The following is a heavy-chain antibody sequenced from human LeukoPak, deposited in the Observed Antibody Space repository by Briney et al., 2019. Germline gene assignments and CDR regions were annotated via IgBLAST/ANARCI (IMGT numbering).Heavy chain of an antibody. V-gene: IGHV4-30-2*01. D-gene: IGHD3-3*01. CDR1: GGSISSGGYS. CDR3: ATFTGNYDFWSGYLYGMDV. CDR2: IYHSGST. J-gene: IGHJ6*02. Sequence: SETLSLTCAVSGGSISSGGYSWSWIRQPPGKGLEWIGYIYHSGSTYYNPSLKSRVTISVDRSKNQFSLKLSSVTAADTAVYYCATFTGNYDFWSGYLYGMDVWGQGTTVTVSS.